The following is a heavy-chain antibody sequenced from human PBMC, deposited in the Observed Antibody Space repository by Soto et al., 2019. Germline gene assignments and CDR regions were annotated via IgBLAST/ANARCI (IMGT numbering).Heavy chain of an antibody. V-gene: IGHV4-4*02. D-gene: IGHD6-13*01. Sequence: SETLSLTCAVSGGSISTSNWWSWVRQPPGKGLEWIGEVYRTGSTNYNPSLESRVTVSIDKSKNQFSLKLTSVTAADTAVFYFARARATIAAAAIFDYWGQGTLVTVSS. CDR1: GGSISTSNW. J-gene: IGHJ4*02. CDR2: VYRTGST. CDR3: ARARATIAAAAIFDY.